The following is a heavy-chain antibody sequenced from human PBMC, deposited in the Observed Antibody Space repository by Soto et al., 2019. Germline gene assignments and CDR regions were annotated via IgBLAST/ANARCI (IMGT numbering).Heavy chain of an antibody. CDR1: GFTFSSYS. Sequence: EVQLVESGGGLVKPGGSLRLSCAASGFTFSSYSMNWVRQAPGKGLEWVSSISSASTTIYYADSVKGRFTISRDNAKNSLYLQMNSLGSVDTAVYYCARARGSSTGYDDYWGQGTLVTVSS. V-gene: IGHV3-21*01. J-gene: IGHJ4*02. CDR2: ISSASTTI. CDR3: ARARGSSTGYDDY. D-gene: IGHD5-18*01.